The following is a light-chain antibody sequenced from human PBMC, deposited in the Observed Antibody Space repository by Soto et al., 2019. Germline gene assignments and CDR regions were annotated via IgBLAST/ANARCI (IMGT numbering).Light chain of an antibody. CDR3: DQDPHPSP. V-gene: IGKV2-28*01. Sequence: DIVMTQSPLSLPVTPGEPASISCRSSQSLLHSNGYNYLDWYLQKPGQSPQLLIYLGSNRASGVPDRFSGSGSGTDFTLKISRVEAEDVCVYYRDQDPHPSPFAPGT. J-gene: IGKJ3*01. CDR2: LGS. CDR1: QSLLHSNGYNY.